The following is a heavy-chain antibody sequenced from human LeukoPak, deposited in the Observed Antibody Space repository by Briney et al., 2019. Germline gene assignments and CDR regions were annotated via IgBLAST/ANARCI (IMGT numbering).Heavy chain of an antibody. J-gene: IGHJ4*02. CDR1: GYSFTSYW. D-gene: IGHD3-22*01. Sequence: GESLKISCKGSGYSFTSYWIGWVRQMPGKGLEWMGIIYPGNSDTRYSLSFQGQVTISADKSISTAYLQWSSLKASDTAMYYCARLGRDYYDSSGYHLDYWGQGTLVTVSS. CDR3: ARLGRDYYDSSGYHLDY. CDR2: IYPGNSDT. V-gene: IGHV5-51*01.